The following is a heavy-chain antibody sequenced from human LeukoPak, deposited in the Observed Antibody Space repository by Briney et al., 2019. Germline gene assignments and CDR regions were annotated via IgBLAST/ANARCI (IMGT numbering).Heavy chain of an antibody. CDR3: AREEIAAAEVYNWFDP. CDR2: INPNSGGT. CDR1: GYTFTGYY. V-gene: IGHV1-2*02. D-gene: IGHD6-13*01. J-gene: IGHJ5*02. Sequence: ASVKVSCKASGYTFTGYYMHWVRQAPGQGLEWMGWINPNSGGTNYAQKFQGRVTITRETSISTAYMELSRLRSDDPAVYYCAREEIAAAEVYNWFDPWGQGTLVTVSS.